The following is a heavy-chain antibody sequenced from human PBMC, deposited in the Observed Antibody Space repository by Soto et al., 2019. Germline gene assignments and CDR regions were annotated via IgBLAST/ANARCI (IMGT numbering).Heavy chain of an antibody. J-gene: IGHJ4*02. Sequence: QVQLVQSGAEVRKPGASVKVSCKASGYNFNTFDIYWVRQATGHGLEWMGWMNRNSGNTGYAQELRGRDNMTRNPSNSTGYMELDSLASDDTGVYYCAGGNFRFWGPGTLVPVSS. CDR3: AGGNFRF. V-gene: IGHV1-8*02. CDR2: MNRNSGNT. CDR1: GYNFNTFD.